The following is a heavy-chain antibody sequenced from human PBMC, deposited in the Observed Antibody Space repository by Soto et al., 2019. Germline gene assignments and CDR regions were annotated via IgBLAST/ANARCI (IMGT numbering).Heavy chain of an antibody. J-gene: IGHJ4*02. CDR3: ARSAVGATKSGFDS. V-gene: IGHV4-31*03. CDR2: IYYSGTT. D-gene: IGHD1-26*01. Sequence: QVQLQESGPGLVKPSQTLSLTCNVSGDSINNGGHYWSWIRQPPGKGLEWIGFIYYSGTTYYNPSPKSRVTISVHTSKIQFSLKLNSVTAADTAVYYCARSAVGATKSGFDSWGQGTLVTVSS. CDR1: GDSINNGGHY.